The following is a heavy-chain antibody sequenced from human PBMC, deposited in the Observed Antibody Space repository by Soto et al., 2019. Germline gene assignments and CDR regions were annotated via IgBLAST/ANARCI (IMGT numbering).Heavy chain of an antibody. V-gene: IGHV3-23*01. CDR3: ARASVSGRRFDY. CDR1: GFTFSSYA. CDR2: ISGRDTNT. D-gene: IGHD6-19*01. Sequence: PGGSLRLSCAASGFTFSSYAMNWVRQAPGKGLEWVSFISGRDTNTYYADSVKGRFTISRDNSKNTLYLLMNSLRAEDTAVYYCARASVSGRRFDYWGEGTLVTVSS. J-gene: IGHJ4*02.